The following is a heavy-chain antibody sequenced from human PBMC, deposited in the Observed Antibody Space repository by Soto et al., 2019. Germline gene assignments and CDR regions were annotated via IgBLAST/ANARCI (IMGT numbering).Heavy chain of an antibody. CDR2: INPYNGNT. CDR3: ARVYCDSTRCFLPDY. CDR1: GYTFTSYG. J-gene: IGHJ4*02. D-gene: IGHD2-2*01. Sequence: QVQLVQSGAEVKKPGASVKVSCKASGYTFTSYGLSWVRQAPGQGLEWMGWINPYNGNTKDTQKSQCRFTMTTDTSTSTAYMELRSLRSDDTAVYYCARVYCDSTRCFLPDYWGQGALVTVSS. V-gene: IGHV1-18*01.